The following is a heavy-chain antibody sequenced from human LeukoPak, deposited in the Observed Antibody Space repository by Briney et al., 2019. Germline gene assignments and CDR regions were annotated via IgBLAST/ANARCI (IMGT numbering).Heavy chain of an antibody. V-gene: IGHV1-46*01. CDR2: INPSGGST. D-gene: IGHD3-22*01. CDR1: GYTFTSYY. CDR3: ARDVRLWYYYDSSGYAVNDAFDI. J-gene: IGHJ3*02. Sequence: ASVKVSCKASGYTFTSYYMHWVRQGPGQGLEWMGIINPSGGSTSYAQKFQGRVTMTRDTSTSTVYMELSSLRSEDTAVYYCARDVRLWYYYDSSGYAVNDAFDIWGQGTMVTVSS.